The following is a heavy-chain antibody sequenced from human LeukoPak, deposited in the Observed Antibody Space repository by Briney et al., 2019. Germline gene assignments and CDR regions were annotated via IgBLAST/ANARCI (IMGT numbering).Heavy chain of an antibody. CDR1: GGSFSGYY. D-gene: IGHD6-13*01. Sequence: SETLSLTCAVYGGSFSGYYWSWIRQPPGKGLEWIGEINHSGGTNHNPSLKSRVTISVDTSKNQFSLELSSVTAADTAVYYCARGGLAAAGTSWFDSWGQGTLVTVSS. CDR3: ARGGLAAAGTSWFDS. CDR2: INHSGGT. J-gene: IGHJ5*01. V-gene: IGHV4-34*01.